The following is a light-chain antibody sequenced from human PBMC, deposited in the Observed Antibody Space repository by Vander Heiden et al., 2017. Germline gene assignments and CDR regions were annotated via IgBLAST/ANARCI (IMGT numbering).Light chain of an antibody. CDR3: AAWDDSLNGPV. J-gene: IGLJ3*02. V-gene: IGLV1-44*01. CDR1: NSDNGSNT. Sequence: PGQGVSVCDSGSNSDNGSNTVSWYRQVPGAAPKLLIHNNKQRPAGVPDRFSGSKSGTSASLAISGLQSEDEADYSCAAWDDSLNGPVFGGGTKLTVL. CDR2: NNK.